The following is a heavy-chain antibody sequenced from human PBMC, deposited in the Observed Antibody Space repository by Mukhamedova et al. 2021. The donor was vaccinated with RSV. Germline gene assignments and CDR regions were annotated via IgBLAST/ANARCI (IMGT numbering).Heavy chain of an antibody. CDR2: INPSGGGT. V-gene: IGHV1-46*01. CDR3: ARVSSSGWYPDY. D-gene: IGHD6-19*01. J-gene: IGHJ4*02. Sequence: IRQAPGQGLEWMGVINPSGGGTNYAKKSQGRVTMTRDTSTSTVYMELSSLTSDDTAVYFCARVSSSGWYPDYWGQGTLVTVSS.